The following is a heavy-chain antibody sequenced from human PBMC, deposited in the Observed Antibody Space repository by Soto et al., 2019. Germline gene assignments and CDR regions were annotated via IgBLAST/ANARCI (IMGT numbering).Heavy chain of an antibody. Sequence: QVQLVQSGAEVKKPGASVKVSCKASGYTFTGYYIYWVRQAPGEGLEWMAWINPNTGGTNYAQRFQGRVTLTRDTSISTAYMELSGLRSDDTAVYYCARELSLSAYVKWYYGMDVWGQGTTVTVS. CDR2: INPNTGGT. J-gene: IGHJ6*02. D-gene: IGHD1-26*01. CDR3: ARELSLSAYVKWYYGMDV. CDR1: GYTFTGYY. V-gene: IGHV1-2*02.